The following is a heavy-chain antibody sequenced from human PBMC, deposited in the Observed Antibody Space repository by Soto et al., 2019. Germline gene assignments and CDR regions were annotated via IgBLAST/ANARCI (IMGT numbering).Heavy chain of an antibody. CDR2: INPNNGGT. CDR3: ARVGWSGFNVQVYYYGMDV. V-gene: IGHV1-2*04. J-gene: IGHJ6*02. Sequence: ASVKVSCKASGYTFTGYYLHWVRQAPGQGLEWMGWINPNNGGTNYAQKFQGWVTMTRDTSISTAYMELSSLRSEDTAVYYCARVGWSGFNVQVYYYGMDVWGQGXTVTVSS. CDR1: GYTFTGYY. D-gene: IGHD3-3*01.